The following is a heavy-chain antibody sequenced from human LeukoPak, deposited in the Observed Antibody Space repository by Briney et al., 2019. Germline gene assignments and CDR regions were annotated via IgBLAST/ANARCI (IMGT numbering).Heavy chain of an antibody. D-gene: IGHD4-17*01. Sequence: GGSLRLSCAASGFVFSSYAMNWVRQAPGKGQEWVSLISGSGSNTYYADSVKGRFTISRDNSKNTLYLQMNSLRVEDTAVYYCAKERATTTTFDYWGQGTLVTVSS. CDR1: GFVFSSYA. V-gene: IGHV3-23*01. CDR3: AKERATTTTFDY. CDR2: ISGSGSNT. J-gene: IGHJ4*02.